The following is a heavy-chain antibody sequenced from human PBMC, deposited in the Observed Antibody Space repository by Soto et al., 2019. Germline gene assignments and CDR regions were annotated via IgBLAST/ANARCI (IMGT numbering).Heavy chain of an antibody. J-gene: IGHJ3*02. CDR1: GFTFSSYG. CDR3: AKAGVVAAINI. CDR2: ISYDGSNK. D-gene: IGHD2-15*01. Sequence: PGESLRLSCAASGFTFSSYGMHWVRQAPGKGLEWVAVISYDGSNKYYADSVKGRFTISRDNSKNTLYLQMNSLRAEDTAVYYCAKAGVVAAINIWGQGTMVTVSS. V-gene: IGHV3-30*18.